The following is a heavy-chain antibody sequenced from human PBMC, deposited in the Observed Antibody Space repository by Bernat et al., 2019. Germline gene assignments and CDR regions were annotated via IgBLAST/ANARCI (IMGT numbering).Heavy chain of an antibody. CDR3: ARSHSSSWYRFDY. Sequence: QLQLQESGPGLVKPSRPLSLPAPVPVASSSSSGTSWAWIAHPPGKGLEWIGSIYYSGGTYYNPSLKSRVTISVDTSKNQFSLKLSSVTAADTAVYYCARSHSSSWYRFDYWGQGTLVTVSS. CDR2: IYYSGGT. D-gene: IGHD6-13*01. CDR1: VASSSSSGTS. J-gene: IGHJ4*02. V-gene: IGHV4-39*01.